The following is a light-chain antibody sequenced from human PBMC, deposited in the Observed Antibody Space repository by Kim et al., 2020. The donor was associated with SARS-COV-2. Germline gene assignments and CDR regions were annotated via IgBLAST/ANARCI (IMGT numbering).Light chain of an antibody. V-gene: IGKV4-1*01. J-gene: IGKJ1*01. CDR1: QSVLYSSNNKNY. CDR3: QQYLSIPRT. Sequence: DIVMTQSPDSLAVSLGERATINCKSSQSVLYSSNNKNYLAWYQQKPGQSPKLLIYWASTRESGVPDRFSGSGSGTDFTLTISSLQAEDVAVYYCQQYLSIPRTFGQGTKVDIK. CDR2: WAS.